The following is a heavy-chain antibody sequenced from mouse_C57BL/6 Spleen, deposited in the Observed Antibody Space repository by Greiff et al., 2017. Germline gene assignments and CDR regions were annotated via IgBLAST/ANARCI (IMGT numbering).Heavy chain of an antibody. Sequence: EVQGVESGGGLVKPGGSLKLSCAASGFTFSSYAMSWVRQTPEKRLEWVATISDGGSYTYYPDNVKGRFTISRDNAKNNLYLQMSHLKSEDTAMYYCARDGNRRAMDYWGQGTSVTVSS. J-gene: IGHJ4*01. V-gene: IGHV5-4*01. CDR3: ARDGNRRAMDY. CDR2: ISDGGSYT. CDR1: GFTFSSYA.